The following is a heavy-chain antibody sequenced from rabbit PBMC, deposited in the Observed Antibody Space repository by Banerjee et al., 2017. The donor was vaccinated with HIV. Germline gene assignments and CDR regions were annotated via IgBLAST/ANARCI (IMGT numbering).Heavy chain of an antibody. Sequence: QEQLVESGGGLVQPEGSLTLTCPASGFSFSRSSYMCWVRQAPGKGLEWIACIYTGDGSTYYASRAKGRVTSARSTSLNTVTLQMTRLTAADTATDCCARDVTGVMGWNLNWWGPGTLVTDS. CDR1: GFSFSRSS. CDR3: ARDVTGVMGWNLNW. V-gene: IGHV1S47*01. J-gene: IGHJ4*01. CDR2: IYTGDGST. D-gene: IGHD3-1*01.